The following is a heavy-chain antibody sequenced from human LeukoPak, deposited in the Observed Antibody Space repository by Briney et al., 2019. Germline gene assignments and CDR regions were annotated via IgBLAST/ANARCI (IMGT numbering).Heavy chain of an antibody. J-gene: IGHJ3*02. CDR1: GGSISSYY. V-gene: IGHV4-4*09. Sequence: SETLSLTCTVSGGSISSYYWSWIRQPPGKGLEWIGYIHTSGSTNYNPSLKSRVTISVDTSKNQFSLKLSSVTAADTAVYYCARSPYYDISTAGAFDIWGQGTMVTVSS. D-gene: IGHD3-9*01. CDR2: IHTSGST. CDR3: ARSPYYDISTAGAFDI.